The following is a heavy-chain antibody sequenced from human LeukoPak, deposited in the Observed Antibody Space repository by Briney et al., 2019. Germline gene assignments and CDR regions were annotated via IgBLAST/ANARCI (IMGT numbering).Heavy chain of an antibody. CDR3: ILTGYYHYFDY. V-gene: IGHV1-18*01. CDR2: ISTYNGNT. Sequence: ASVKVSCKASGYTFTKYGIAWVRQAPGQGLEWMGWISTYNGNTNYAQKLQGRVTMTTDTSTSTAYMELRSLRSDDTAVYYCILTGYYHYFDYWGQGTLVTVSS. CDR1: GYTFTKYG. D-gene: IGHD3-9*01. J-gene: IGHJ4*02.